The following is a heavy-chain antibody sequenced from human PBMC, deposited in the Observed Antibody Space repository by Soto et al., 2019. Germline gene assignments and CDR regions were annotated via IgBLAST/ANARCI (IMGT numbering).Heavy chain of an antibody. V-gene: IGHV1-3*01. J-gene: IGHJ5*02. D-gene: IGHD6-19*01. CDR1: GYTFTSYA. CDR2: INAGNGNT. CDR3: ARSGIAVAGSSPLFDP. Sequence: GASVKVSCKASGYTFTSYAMHWVRQAPGQRLEWMGWINAGNGNTKYSQKFQGRVTITRDTSASTAYMELSSLRSEDTAVYYCARSGIAVAGSSPLFDPWGQGTLVTVSS.